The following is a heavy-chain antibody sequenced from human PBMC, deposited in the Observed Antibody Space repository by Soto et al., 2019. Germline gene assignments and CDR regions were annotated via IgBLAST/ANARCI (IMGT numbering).Heavy chain of an antibody. CDR3: ARAREGDYGGN. V-gene: IGHV3-30-3*01. D-gene: IGHD4-17*01. CDR2: ISYDGSNK. J-gene: IGHJ4*02. CDR1: GFTFSSYA. Sequence: QVQLVESGGGVVQPGRSLRLSCAASGFTFSSYAMHWVRQAPGKGLEWVAVISYDGSNKYYADSVKGRFTISRDNSKNTRYLQVNRLRAEDKAVYYCARAREGDYGGNWGQGTLVTVSS.